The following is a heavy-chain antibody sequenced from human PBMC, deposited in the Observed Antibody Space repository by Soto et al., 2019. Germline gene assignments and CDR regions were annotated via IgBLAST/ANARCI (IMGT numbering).Heavy chain of an antibody. J-gene: IGHJ3*01. CDR2: MNPNSGNT. D-gene: IGHD2-2*01. Sequence: ASVKVSCKASGYTFTSYDINWVRQATGQGLEWMGWMNPNSGNTGYEQKFQGRVTMTRNTSISTAYMELSSLRSEDTAVYYCARGQYCSITSRIGADAFDLWAKGTMVRVSS. CDR3: ARGQYCSITSRIGADAFDL. V-gene: IGHV1-8*01. CDR1: GYTFTSYD.